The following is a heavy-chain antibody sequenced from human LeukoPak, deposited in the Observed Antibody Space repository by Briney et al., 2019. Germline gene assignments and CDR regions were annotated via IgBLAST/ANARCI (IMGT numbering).Heavy chain of an antibody. CDR3: ASGHSSGWYWDFDY. J-gene: IGHJ4*02. V-gene: IGHV1-69*13. CDR2: IIPIFGTA. Sequence: SVKVSCKASGGTFSSYAISWVRQAPGQGLEWMGEIIPIFGTANYAQKFQGRVTITADESTSTAYMELSSLRSEDTAVYYCASGHSSGWYWDFDYWGQGTLVTVSS. CDR1: GGTFSSYA. D-gene: IGHD6-19*01.